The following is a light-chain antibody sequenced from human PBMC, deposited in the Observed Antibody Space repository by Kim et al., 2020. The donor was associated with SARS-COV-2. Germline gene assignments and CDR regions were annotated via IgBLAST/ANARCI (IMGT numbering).Light chain of an antibody. Sequence: RDTISSTGSHSNIGAGYDVHWYQQLPGTAPKLRMYGDTNRPSGVPDRFSGSKSGTSASLAITGLQAEDEADYYCQSYDSSLSGYVFGTGTKVTVL. CDR2: GDT. J-gene: IGLJ1*01. V-gene: IGLV1-40*01. CDR3: QSYDSSLSGYV. CDR1: HSNIGAGYD.